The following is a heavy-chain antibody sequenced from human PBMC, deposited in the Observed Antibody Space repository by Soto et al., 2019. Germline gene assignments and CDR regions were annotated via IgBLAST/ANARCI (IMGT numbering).Heavy chain of an antibody. CDR2: IYYGGST. V-gene: IGHV4-59*08. J-gene: IGHJ4*02. CDR1: GGSISPYY. D-gene: IGHD3-10*01. CDR3: ARRATVVRGVHYFDY. Sequence: SETLSLTCTVSGGSISPYYWSWIRQPPGKGLEWVGYIYYGGSTSYNPSLKSRVTISLETSKNQFSLNLSSVTAADTAVYYCARRATVVRGVHYFDYWGQGTLVTVSS.